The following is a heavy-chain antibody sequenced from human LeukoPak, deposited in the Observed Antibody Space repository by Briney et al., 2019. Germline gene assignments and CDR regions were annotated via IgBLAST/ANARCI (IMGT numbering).Heavy chain of an antibody. V-gene: IGHV1-2*02. Sequence: ASVKVSFKASGYTFTGYYMHWVRQAPGQGLEWMGWINPNSGGANYAQKFQGRVTMTRDTSISTAYMELSRLRSDDTAVYYCARGDYGDYGMDVWGQGTTVTVSS. D-gene: IGHD4-17*01. CDR2: INPNSGGA. J-gene: IGHJ6*02. CDR1: GYTFTGYY. CDR3: ARGDYGDYGMDV.